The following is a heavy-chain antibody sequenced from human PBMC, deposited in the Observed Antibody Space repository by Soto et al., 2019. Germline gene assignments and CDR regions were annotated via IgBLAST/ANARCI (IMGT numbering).Heavy chain of an antibody. CDR1: GYTFTDYD. CDR3: EVTSGY. CDR2: VSPDFGNA. V-gene: IGHV1-8*01. Sequence: QVQVVQSKAEVKKPGASVKVSCKTSGYTFTDYDINWVRQATGQGLEWMGWVSPDFGNAGYAQQXXGXXTMTTNTSTSTGYMELTSLTSDDTAVYYCEVTSGYWGQGTMVTVSS. J-gene: IGHJ4*02. D-gene: IGHD2-21*02.